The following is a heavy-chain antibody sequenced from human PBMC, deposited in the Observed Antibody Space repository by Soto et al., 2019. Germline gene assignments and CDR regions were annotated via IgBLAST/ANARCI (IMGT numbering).Heavy chain of an antibody. D-gene: IGHD1-7*01. CDR2: ISSSSSTI. J-gene: IGHJ3*02. Sequence: GGSLRLSCAASGFTFSSYSMNWVRQAPGKGLEWVSYISSSSSTIYYADSVKGRFTISRDNAKNSLYLQMNSLRAEDTAVYYCARDSKLELRLRAFDIWGQGTMVTVSS. V-gene: IGHV3-48*01. CDR1: GFTFSSYS. CDR3: ARDSKLELRLRAFDI.